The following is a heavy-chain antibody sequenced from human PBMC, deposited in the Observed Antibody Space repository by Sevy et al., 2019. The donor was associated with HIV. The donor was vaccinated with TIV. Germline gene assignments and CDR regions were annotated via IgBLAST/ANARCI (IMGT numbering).Heavy chain of an antibody. V-gene: IGHV4-38-2*01. D-gene: IGHD3-22*01. J-gene: IGHJ5*02. Sequence: SETLSLTCAVSGYSISSGYYWGWIRQPPGKGLEWIGSIFHSGSTYYNPSLKSRVTISVDTSKNQFYLKLSSVNAADTAVYFCARTPSSYDSSGRYYPWFDPWGQGTLVTVSS. CDR1: GYSISSGYY. CDR3: ARTPSSYDSSGRYYPWFDP. CDR2: IFHSGST.